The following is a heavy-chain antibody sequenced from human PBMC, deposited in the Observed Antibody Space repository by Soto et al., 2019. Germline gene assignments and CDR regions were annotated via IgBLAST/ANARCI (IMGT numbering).Heavy chain of an antibody. CDR1: GYSFTSYW. Sequence: PGESLKISCKGSGYSFTSYWIGWVRQMPGKGLEWMGIIYPGDSDTRYSPSFQGQVTISADKSISTAYLQWSSLKASDTAMYYCARYDYSKDHYYSYYYMDVWGKGTTVTVSS. V-gene: IGHV5-51*01. D-gene: IGHD4-4*01. CDR2: IYPGDSDT. J-gene: IGHJ6*03. CDR3: ARYDYSKDHYYSYYYMDV.